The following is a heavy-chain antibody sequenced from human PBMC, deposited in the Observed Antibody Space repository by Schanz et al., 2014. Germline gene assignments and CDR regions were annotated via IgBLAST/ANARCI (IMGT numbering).Heavy chain of an antibody. D-gene: IGHD1-1*01. V-gene: IGHV3-11*01. CDR1: GFTFSDPY. J-gene: IGHJ4*02. CDR2: ISNTGTFI. CDR3: VRDAYLQIRGTVFDS. Sequence: VQLVESGGGLVKSGGSLRLSCAASGFTFSDPYMAWIRQAPRKGLEWVSIISNTGTFIYYADSVRGRFVISRDNAKSSLFLQMKGLRAEDTAVYYCVRDAYLQIRGTVFDSWGPGNLVTVSS.